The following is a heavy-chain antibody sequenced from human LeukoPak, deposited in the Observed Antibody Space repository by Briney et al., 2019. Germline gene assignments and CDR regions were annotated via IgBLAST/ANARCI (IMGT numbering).Heavy chain of an antibody. V-gene: IGHV5-51*01. CDR3: ARRARPYDSSQGNAFDI. Sequence: GESLQISCQCSGYLFTSYWIGWVRPLPGKGLGGMGIIYPGDSDTRYSPSFQGQVTISADKSISTAYLQWSSLKASDTAMYYCARRARPYDSSQGNAFDIWGQGTMVTVSS. J-gene: IGHJ3*02. D-gene: IGHD3-22*01. CDR1: GYLFTSYW. CDR2: IYPGDSDT.